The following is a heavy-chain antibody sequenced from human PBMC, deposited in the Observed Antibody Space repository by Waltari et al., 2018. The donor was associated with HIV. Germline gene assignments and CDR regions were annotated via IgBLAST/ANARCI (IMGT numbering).Heavy chain of an antibody. CDR2: INPNGCGT. V-gene: IGHV1-2*02. Sequence: QVQLVQSGAEVKKPGASVKVSCKASGYTFTGYYMHWVRQAPGQGLEWMGSINPNGCGTNHAKNVQGRVTMTRDTSISTAYMELSRLRSDDTAVYYCAEGYDIRGDYGMDVWGQGTTVTVSS. CDR1: GYTFTGYY. J-gene: IGHJ6*02. D-gene: IGHD3-9*01. CDR3: AEGYDIRGDYGMDV.